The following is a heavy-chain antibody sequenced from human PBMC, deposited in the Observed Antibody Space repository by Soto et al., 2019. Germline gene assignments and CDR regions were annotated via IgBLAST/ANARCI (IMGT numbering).Heavy chain of an antibody. CDR1: GFTFSRYA. CDR3: VRDDLYDTSDLRDAFDI. D-gene: IGHD3-22*01. V-gene: IGHV3-21*01. Sequence: EVQLVESGGGLVKPGGSLRLSCAASGFTFSRYAMNWVRQAPGKRLEWVSAISGSSTYIHYADSVKGRFTISRDNAKNSLYLQMNSLRAEDTAVYYCVRDDLYDTSDLRDAFDIWGAGTRVTVSS. CDR2: ISGSSTYI. J-gene: IGHJ3*02.